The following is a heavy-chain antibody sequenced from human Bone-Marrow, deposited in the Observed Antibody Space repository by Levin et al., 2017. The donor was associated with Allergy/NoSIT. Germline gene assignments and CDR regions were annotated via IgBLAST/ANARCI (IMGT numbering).Heavy chain of an antibody. CDR3: ARGGYTSLPGQDYGMDV. J-gene: IGHJ6*02. D-gene: IGHD6-13*01. V-gene: IGHV3-11*01. CDR1: GFTFSDYY. Sequence: GESLKISCAASGFTFSDYYMSWVRRAPGKGLEWVSYISGSGRTIYYADSVRGRFTISRDNAKNSLYLQMNSLRAEDTAVYYCARGGYTSLPGQDYGMDVWGQGTKVTVSS. CDR2: ISGSGRTI.